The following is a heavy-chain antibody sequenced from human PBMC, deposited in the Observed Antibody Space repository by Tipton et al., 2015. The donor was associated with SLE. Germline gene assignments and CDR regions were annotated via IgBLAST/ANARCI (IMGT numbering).Heavy chain of an antibody. J-gene: IGHJ5*02. Sequence: GSLRLSCAASGFSFSSHQMNWVRQAPGKGLEWVSSISVSGSDIYYADSVKGRFTISRDNTKNSLYLQMNSLRGEDTAVYHCAGGQAKLDCTGSICANWFDRWGQGTLVTVSS. CDR1: GFSFSSHQ. V-gene: IGHV3-48*03. CDR2: ISVSGSDI. CDR3: AGGQAKLDCTGSICANWFDR. D-gene: IGHD2-8*02.